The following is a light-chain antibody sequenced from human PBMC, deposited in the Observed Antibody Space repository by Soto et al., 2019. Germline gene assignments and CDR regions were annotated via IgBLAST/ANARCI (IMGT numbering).Light chain of an antibody. CDR2: HAS. CDR1: ESISNW. CDR3: QQYRTYS. Sequence: IQLTQSPTTLPASVGDRVTLTCRASESISNWLAWYQQRPGTAPKLLIYHASILETAVPSRFSGNGSGTEFTLTISSLQPGDFATYYCQQYRTYSFGQGTKVAIK. J-gene: IGKJ1*01. V-gene: IGKV1-5*01.